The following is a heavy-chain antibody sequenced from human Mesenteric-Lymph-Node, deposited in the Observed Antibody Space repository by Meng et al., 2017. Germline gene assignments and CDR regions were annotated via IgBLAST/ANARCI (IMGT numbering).Heavy chain of an antibody. Sequence: GESLKISCAASGFTFSSYGMHWVRQAPGKGLEWVAVICNDGSNRYYADSVKGRFTISRDNSKNTLYLQMNSLRAEDTAVYYCAREGSRGYYYENEAFEIWGQGTMVTVSS. CDR1: GFTFSSYG. J-gene: IGHJ3*02. CDR2: ICNDGSNR. D-gene: IGHD3-22*01. CDR3: AREGSRGYYYENEAFEI. V-gene: IGHV3-33*01.